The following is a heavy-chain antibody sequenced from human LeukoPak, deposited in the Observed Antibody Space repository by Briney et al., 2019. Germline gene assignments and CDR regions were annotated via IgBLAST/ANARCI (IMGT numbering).Heavy chain of an antibody. V-gene: IGHV4-4*09. CDR1: GGSISSYY. CDR3: ARHKFNWFDP. J-gene: IGHJ5*02. CDR2: IYTSGST. Sequence: SETLSLTCTVSGGSISSYYWSWIRQPPGKGLEWIGYIYTSGSTNYNPSLKSRVTISVDTSKNQFSLKLSSVTAADTAVYYCARHKFNWFDPWGQGTLGTVSS.